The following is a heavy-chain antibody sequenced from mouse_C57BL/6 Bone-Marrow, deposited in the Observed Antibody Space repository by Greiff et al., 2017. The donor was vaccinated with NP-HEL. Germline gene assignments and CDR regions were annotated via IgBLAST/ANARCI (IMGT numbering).Heavy chain of an antibody. D-gene: IGHD6-1*01. CDR1: GYTFTSYW. CDR2: IYPGSGST. V-gene: IGHV1-55*01. J-gene: IGHJ2*01. CDR3: AREAGTRDY. Sequence: QVHVKQPGAELVKPGASVKMSCKASGYTFTSYWITWVKQRPGQGLEWIGDIYPGSGSTNYNEKFKSQATLTVDTSSSTAYMQLSSLTSEDSAVYYCAREAGTRDYWGQGTTLTVSS.